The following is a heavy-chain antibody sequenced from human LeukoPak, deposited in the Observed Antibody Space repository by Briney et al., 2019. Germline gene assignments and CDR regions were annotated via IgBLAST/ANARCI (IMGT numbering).Heavy chain of an antibody. Sequence: QPGGSLRLSCAASGFTFNTYSMNWVRQAPGKGLEWVSYITSSSSSIYYADSVKGRFTISRDNAKNSLYLQMNSLRAEDTAVYYCARDNMGFDYWGQGTLVTVSS. D-gene: IGHD2/OR15-2a*01. V-gene: IGHV3-48*01. J-gene: IGHJ4*02. CDR1: GFTFNTYS. CDR2: ITSSSSSI. CDR3: ARDNMGFDY.